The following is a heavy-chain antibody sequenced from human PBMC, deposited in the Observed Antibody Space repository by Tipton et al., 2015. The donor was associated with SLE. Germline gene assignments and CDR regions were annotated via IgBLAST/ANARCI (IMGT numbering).Heavy chain of an antibody. J-gene: IGHJ4*02. CDR1: GYSSSSGSY. D-gene: IGHD6-13*01. V-gene: IGHV4-38-2*01. CDR2: LFHSGST. CDR3: ARCRKWRDSSSYYDYFDY. Sequence: TLSLTCAVSGYSSSSGSYWGWIRQPPGKGLEWIGCLFHSGSTYYNPSLKSRVTISVDTSRNQFSLKLGSVTAADTAVYYCARCRKWRDSSSYYDYFDYWGQGTLVTVSS.